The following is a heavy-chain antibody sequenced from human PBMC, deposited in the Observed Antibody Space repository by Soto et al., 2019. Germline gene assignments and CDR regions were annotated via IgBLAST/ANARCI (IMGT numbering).Heavy chain of an antibody. J-gene: IGHJ3*02. D-gene: IGHD3-22*01. CDR2: IDPSDSYT. Sequence: PGESLKISCQSSGYSFTSYWITWVRQMPGKGLEWMGRIDPSDSYTNYSPSFQGHVTISVDKSINTAYLHWSSLQASDTAVYYCAREGPHYYDSSGYHYDDAFDIWGLGTMVTVSS. V-gene: IGHV5-10-1*01. CDR1: GYSFTSYW. CDR3: AREGPHYYDSSGYHYDDAFDI.